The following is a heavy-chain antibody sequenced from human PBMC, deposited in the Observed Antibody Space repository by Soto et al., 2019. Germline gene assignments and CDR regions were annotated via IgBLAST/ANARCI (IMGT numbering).Heavy chain of an antibody. V-gene: IGHV3-33*01. Sequence: QVQLVESGGGVVQPGRSLRLSCAASGFTFSSYGMHWVRQAPGKGLEWVAVIWYDGSNKYYADSVKGRFTISRDNSKNTLYLQMNSLRAEDTAVYYCASSRYYGSGRTPLDYWGQGTLVTVSS. D-gene: IGHD3-10*01. CDR1: GFTFSSYG. CDR2: IWYDGSNK. J-gene: IGHJ4*02. CDR3: ASSRYYGSGRTPLDY.